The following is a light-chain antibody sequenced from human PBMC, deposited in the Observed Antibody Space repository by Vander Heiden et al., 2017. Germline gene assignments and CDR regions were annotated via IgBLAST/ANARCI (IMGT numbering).Light chain of an antibody. Sequence: EIVLTQSPATLSLSPGERATLSCRASQSVNRYLAWYQQKPGQAPRLLIYDASNRATGIPARFSGSGSGTDFTLTISSLEPEDFADYYCQQRIFGPGTTVDIK. V-gene: IGKV3-11*01. CDR1: QSVNRY. CDR2: DAS. J-gene: IGKJ3*01. CDR3: QQRI.